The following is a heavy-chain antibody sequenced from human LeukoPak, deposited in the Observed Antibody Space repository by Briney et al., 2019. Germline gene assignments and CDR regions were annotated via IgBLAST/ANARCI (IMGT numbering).Heavy chain of an antibody. CDR1: GGTFSSYA. CDR2: IIPIFGTA. J-gene: IGHJ4*02. V-gene: IGHV1-69*05. CDR3: ARDSPAYDFTDY. Sequence: SVKVSRKASGGTFSSYAISWVRQAPGQGLEWMGRIIPIFGTANYAQKFQGRVTITTDESTSTAYMELSSLRSEDTAVYYCARDSPAYDFTDYWGQGTLVTVSS. D-gene: IGHD3-3*01.